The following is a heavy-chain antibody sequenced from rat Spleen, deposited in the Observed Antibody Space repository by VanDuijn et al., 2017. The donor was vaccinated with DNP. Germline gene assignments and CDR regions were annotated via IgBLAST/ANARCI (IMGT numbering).Heavy chain of an antibody. D-gene: IGHD1-12*03. CDR3: TTWGWLLGLDA. CDR1: GFTFSNYD. CDR2: ISPSGANI. Sequence: EVQLVETGGGLVQPGRSLKLSCAASGFTFSNYDMAWVRQAPTRGLAWVASISPSGANIYYRDSVRGRFTIARDNGESSLYLQMNSLWSEDTATYYCTTWGWLLGLDAWGQGTSVTVSS. V-gene: IGHV5-25*01. J-gene: IGHJ4*01.